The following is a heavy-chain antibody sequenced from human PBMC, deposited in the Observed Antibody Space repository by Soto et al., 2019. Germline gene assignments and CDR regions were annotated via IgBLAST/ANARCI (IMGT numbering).Heavy chain of an antibody. J-gene: IGHJ4*02. D-gene: IGHD2-15*01. Sequence: GGSLRLSCAASGFTFSSYVMSWVRQAPGKGLEWVSTISGSGAGIYDADSVKGRFTISRDNSKNTVYLQMNSLRAEDTAVYYCAKDGLGSCTGGTCYGSDYWGQGTLVTVSS. V-gene: IGHV3-23*01. CDR1: GFTFSSYV. CDR2: ISGSGAGI. CDR3: AKDGLGSCTGGTCYGSDY.